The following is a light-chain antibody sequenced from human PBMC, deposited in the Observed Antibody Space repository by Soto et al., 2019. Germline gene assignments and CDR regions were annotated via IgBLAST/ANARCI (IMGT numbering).Light chain of an antibody. Sequence: DIEVTQSPPSLSASVGDRVIITCRASQGIRNDLGWYQQKPGKAPKLLIYKASTLKSGVPSRFSGSGSGTEFTLTICSLQPDDCATYCCQHYNCYSEAFGQGTKVDIK. CDR2: KAS. CDR3: QHYNCYSEA. J-gene: IGKJ1*01. V-gene: IGKV1-5*03. CDR1: QGIRND.